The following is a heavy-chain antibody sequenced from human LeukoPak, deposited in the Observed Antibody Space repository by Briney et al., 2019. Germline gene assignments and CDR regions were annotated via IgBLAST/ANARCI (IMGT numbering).Heavy chain of an antibody. J-gene: IGHJ5*02. CDR1: GGSISSGGYY. D-gene: IGHD2-15*01. V-gene: IGHV4-31*03. CDR2: IYYSGST. Sequence: SQTLSLTCTVSGGSISSGGYYWSWIRQHPGKGLEWIGYIYYSGSTYYNPSLKSRVTISVDTSKNQFSLKLSSVTAADTAVYYCARGCWDIVVVVAATLDWFDPWGQGTLVTVSS. CDR3: ARGCWDIVVVVAATLDWFDP.